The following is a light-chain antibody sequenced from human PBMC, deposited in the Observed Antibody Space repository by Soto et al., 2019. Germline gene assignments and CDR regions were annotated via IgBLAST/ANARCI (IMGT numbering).Light chain of an antibody. CDR1: NIGSRS. V-gene: IGLV3-21*02. Sequence: SYELTQPPSVSVAPRQTATITCGGNNIGSRSVHWYQQKSGQAPVLVVFDDSVRPSGIPERISGYNSGNTATLTISGVEAGDEADYYCQVWDSTTDHLVFGGGTKLTVL. CDR3: QVWDSTTDHLV. CDR2: DDS. J-gene: IGLJ2*01.